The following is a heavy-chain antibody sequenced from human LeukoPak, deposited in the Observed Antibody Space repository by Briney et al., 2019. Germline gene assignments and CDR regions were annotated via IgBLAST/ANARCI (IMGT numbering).Heavy chain of an antibody. CDR2: IYTSGST. V-gene: IGHV4-61*02. Sequence: PSETLSLTCTVSGGSISSGSYYWSWIRQPAGKGLGWIGRIYTSGSTNYNPSLKSRVTISVDTSKNQFSLKLSSVTAADTAVYYCARDPRYYDILTGDYYYMDVWGKGTTVTVSS. CDR1: GGSISSGSYY. CDR3: ARDPRYYDILTGDYYYMDV. D-gene: IGHD3-9*01. J-gene: IGHJ6*03.